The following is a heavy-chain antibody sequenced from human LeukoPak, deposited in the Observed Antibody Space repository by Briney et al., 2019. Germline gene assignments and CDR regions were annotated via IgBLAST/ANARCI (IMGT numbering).Heavy chain of an antibody. CDR3: ARNPRYCSSTSCYFDY. CDR1: GYTFTGYY. Sequence: ASVKVSCKASGYTFTGYYMHWVRQAPGQGLEWMGWINPNSGGTNYAQKFQGRVTMTRDTSISTAYMELSRLRSDDTAVYYCARNPRYCSSTSCYFDYWGQGTLVTVSS. J-gene: IGHJ4*02. CDR2: INPNSGGT. V-gene: IGHV1-2*02. D-gene: IGHD2-2*01.